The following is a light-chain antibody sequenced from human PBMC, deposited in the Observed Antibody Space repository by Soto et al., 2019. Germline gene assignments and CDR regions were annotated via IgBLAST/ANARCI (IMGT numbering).Light chain of an antibody. Sequence: DIQMTQSPSTLSASVGDRVTITCRASQFIDRWLAWYQQKPGKAPKLLIYAASTLQSGVPSRFSGSGSGTEFTLTISSLQPEDFATYSCQQLNSYPLTFGGGTKVDIK. CDR2: AAS. CDR1: QFIDRW. CDR3: QQLNSYPLT. J-gene: IGKJ4*01. V-gene: IGKV1-9*01.